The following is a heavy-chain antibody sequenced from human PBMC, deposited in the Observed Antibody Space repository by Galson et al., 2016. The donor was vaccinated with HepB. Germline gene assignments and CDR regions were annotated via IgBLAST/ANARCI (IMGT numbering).Heavy chain of an antibody. CDR3: GKHGGFDY. V-gene: IGHV3-23*01. D-gene: IGHD3-16*01. Sequence: SLRLSCAASGFSFSNSGMSWVRQAPGRGLEWVSGITRSGAAHHYADFVKGRFTISRDNSKNTLYLYMNNLTAGDTAIYYCGKHGGFDYWGQGALVTVSS. CDR2: ITRSGAAH. J-gene: IGHJ4*02. CDR1: GFSFSNSG.